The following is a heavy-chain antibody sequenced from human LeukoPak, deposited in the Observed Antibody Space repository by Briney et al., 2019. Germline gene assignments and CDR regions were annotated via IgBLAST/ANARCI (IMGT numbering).Heavy chain of an antibody. CDR1: GFTFGHYG. CDR2: IWYDGSEK. CDR3: ARDQDGYNLFDY. Sequence: GGSLRLSCAASGFTFGHYGMHWVRQAPGKGLERVAIIWYDGSEKVYADSVQGRFTISRDNSKDTLYLQMNSLRLDDTGVYYCARDQDGYNLFDYWGQGTLVTVSS. V-gene: IGHV3-33*01. D-gene: IGHD5-24*01. J-gene: IGHJ4*02.